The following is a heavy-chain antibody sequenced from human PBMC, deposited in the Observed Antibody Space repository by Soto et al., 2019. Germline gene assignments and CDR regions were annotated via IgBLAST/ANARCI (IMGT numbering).Heavy chain of an antibody. J-gene: IGHJ2*01. CDR3: ARDLHSGGKYWYFDI. Sequence: QVQLVQSGAEVKKPGASVKVSCKASGYTFTHYGITWVRQAPGQGLEWMGWINSFSGDTNYPQKLQGRLTMTTDTSTNTVYMELRNLRFDDTAVYYCARDLHSGGKYWYFDIWGRGTLVTVSS. CDR2: INSFSGDT. CDR1: GYTFTHYG. D-gene: IGHD2-15*01. V-gene: IGHV1-18*01.